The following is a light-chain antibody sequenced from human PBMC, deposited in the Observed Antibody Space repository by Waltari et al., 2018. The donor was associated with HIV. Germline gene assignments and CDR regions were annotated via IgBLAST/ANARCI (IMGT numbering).Light chain of an antibody. V-gene: IGKV4-1*01. Sequence: DIVMTQSPDSLAVSLGGRATIHCKSIQSLLYSSSNKNSLAWYQHKPGQPPELLIYWASTRDSGVPDRFSGSGSGTDFTLTISSLQAEDGAVYYCQQYYSTPYTFGLGTKLEIK. CDR3: QQYYSTPYT. CDR1: QSLLYSSSNKNS. CDR2: WAS. J-gene: IGKJ2*01.